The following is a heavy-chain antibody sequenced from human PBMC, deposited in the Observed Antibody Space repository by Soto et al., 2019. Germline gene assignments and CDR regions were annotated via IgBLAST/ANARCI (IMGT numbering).Heavy chain of an antibody. Sequence: GASVKVSCKASGYTFTSYGISWVRQAPGQGLEWMEWISAYNGNTNYAQKLQGRVTMTTDTSTSTAYMELRSLRSDDTAVYYCARDLVAQAIVVVVGNWFAPWGQGTPVPVSS. D-gene: IGHD2-15*01. CDR1: GYTFTSYG. CDR3: ARDLVAQAIVVVVGNWFAP. V-gene: IGHV1-18*01. CDR2: ISAYNGNT. J-gene: IGHJ5*02.